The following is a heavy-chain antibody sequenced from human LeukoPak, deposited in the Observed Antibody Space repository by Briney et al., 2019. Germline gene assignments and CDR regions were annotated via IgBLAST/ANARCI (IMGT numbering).Heavy chain of an antibody. V-gene: IGHV4-59*01. CDR3: ARGDYYGSGSYYNQVPFGY. J-gene: IGHJ4*02. D-gene: IGHD3-10*01. Sequence: SETLSLTCTVSGGSISSYYWSWIRQPPGKGLEWIGDIYYSGSTNYNPSLKSRVTISVDTSKNQFSLKLSSVTAADTAVYYCARGDYYGSGSYYNQVPFGYWGQGTLVTVSS. CDR2: IYYSGST. CDR1: GGSISSYY.